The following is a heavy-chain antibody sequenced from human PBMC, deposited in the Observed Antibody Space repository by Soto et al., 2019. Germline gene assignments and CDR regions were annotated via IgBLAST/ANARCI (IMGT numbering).Heavy chain of an antibody. CDR3: ARDPGGGATITIRYYFDY. D-gene: IGHD5-12*01. CDR1: GYTFTSYY. CDR2: INPSGGST. J-gene: IGHJ4*02. Sequence: GASVKVSCKASGYTFTSYYMHWVRQAPGQGLEWMGIINPSGGSTSYAQKFQGRVTMTRDTSTSTVYMELSSLRSEDTAVYYCARDPGGGATITIRYYFDYSGQGTLVTVSS. V-gene: IGHV1-46*03.